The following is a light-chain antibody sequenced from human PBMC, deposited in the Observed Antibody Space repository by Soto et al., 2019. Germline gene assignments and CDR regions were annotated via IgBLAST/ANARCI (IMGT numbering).Light chain of an antibody. V-gene: IGLV2-14*01. Sequence: QSALTQPASVSGSPGQSITISCTGTSSDVGGYNYVSWYQHHPGKAPKLLIYEVSYRPSGVSDRFSGSKSANTASLTISGLQAEDEADYYCSSYTRGSLRVFGTGTKVTVL. J-gene: IGLJ1*01. CDR2: EVS. CDR1: SSDVGGYNY. CDR3: SSYTRGSLRV.